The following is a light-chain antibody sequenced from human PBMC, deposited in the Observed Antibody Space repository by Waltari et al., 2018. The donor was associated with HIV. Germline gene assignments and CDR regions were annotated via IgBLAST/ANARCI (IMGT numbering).Light chain of an antibody. CDR3: AAWDESLNAWV. CDR1: RSTLGSND. Sequence: QSVLPQPPSASGTPGQRVTISCSGRRSTLGSNDVNWYQQVPGTAPKFLMYSNNKRPSGVPDRFSGSKSGTSASLAISGLQSDDEADYYCAAWDESLNAWVFGGGTRLTVL. J-gene: IGLJ3*02. CDR2: SNN. V-gene: IGLV1-44*01.